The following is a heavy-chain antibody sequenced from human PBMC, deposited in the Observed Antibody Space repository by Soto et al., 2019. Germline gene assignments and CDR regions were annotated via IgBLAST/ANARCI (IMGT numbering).Heavy chain of an antibody. Sequence: SVKVSCKACGGTFSSYAISWVRQALGQGLEWMGGIIPIFGTANYAQKFQGRVTITADESTSTAYMELSSLRSEDTAVYYCARATTPYYYYGMDVWGQGTTVTVSS. V-gene: IGHV1-69*13. CDR2: IIPIFGTA. D-gene: IGHD4-4*01. CDR1: GGTFSSYA. CDR3: ARATTPYYYYGMDV. J-gene: IGHJ6*02.